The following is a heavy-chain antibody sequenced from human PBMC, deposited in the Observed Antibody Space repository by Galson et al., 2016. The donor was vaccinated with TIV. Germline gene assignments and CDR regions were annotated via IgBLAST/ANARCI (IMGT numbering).Heavy chain of an antibody. CDR1: GDSVSRSTAA. Sequence: CAISGDSVSRSTAAWNWIRQSPSRGLEWLGRTYYRSKWYNDYAVSVKSRITINPDTSKNQFSLKLSSVTAADTAIYYCARDVPLDYWGQGTLVTVSS. V-gene: IGHV6-1*01. CDR3: ARDVPLDY. J-gene: IGHJ4*02. D-gene: IGHD2-2*01. CDR2: TYYRSKWYN.